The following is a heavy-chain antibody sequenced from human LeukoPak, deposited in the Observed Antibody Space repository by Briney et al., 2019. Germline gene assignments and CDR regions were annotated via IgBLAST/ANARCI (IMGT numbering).Heavy chain of an antibody. Sequence: GRSLRLSCTASGFTFGDYAMSWFRQAPGKGLEWVGFIRSKAYGGTTEYAASVKGRFTISRDDSKSIAYLQMNSLKTEDTAVYYCTRDLRQTRTRSGWYYRAWGQGTLVAVSS. CDR1: GFTFGDYA. V-gene: IGHV3-49*03. J-gene: IGHJ5*02. D-gene: IGHD6-19*01. CDR3: TRDLRQTRTRSGWYYRA. CDR2: IRSKAYGGTT.